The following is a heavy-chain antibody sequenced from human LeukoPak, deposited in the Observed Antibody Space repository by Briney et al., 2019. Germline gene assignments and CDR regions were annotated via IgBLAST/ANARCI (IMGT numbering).Heavy chain of an antibody. CDR3: ARRDCSSASCYVRY. D-gene: IGHD2-2*01. CDR1: GDPISSYY. J-gene: IGHJ4*02. Sequence: KSSETQSLTCTVSGDPISSYYWSWIRQPPGKGLEWVGYIYYSGSTNYNPSLKSRVTISVDTSKNQFSLKLSSVTAADTAVYYCARRDCSSASCYVRYWGQGTLVTVSS. V-gene: IGHV4-59*08. CDR2: IYYSGST.